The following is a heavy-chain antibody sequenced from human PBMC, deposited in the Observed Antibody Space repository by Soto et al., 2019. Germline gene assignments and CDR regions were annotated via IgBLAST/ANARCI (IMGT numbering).Heavy chain of an antibody. V-gene: IGHV3-43*01. CDR2: ISWDGGST. CDR1: GFTFDDYT. D-gene: IGHD2-2*01. CDR3: AKDRERYQLWSGFDP. J-gene: IGHJ5*02. Sequence: PGGSLRLSCAASGFTFDDYTMHWVRQAPGEGLEWVSLISWDGGSTYYADSVKGRFTISRDNSKNTLYLQMNSLRAEDTAVYYCAKDRERYQLWSGFDPWGQGTLVTVSS.